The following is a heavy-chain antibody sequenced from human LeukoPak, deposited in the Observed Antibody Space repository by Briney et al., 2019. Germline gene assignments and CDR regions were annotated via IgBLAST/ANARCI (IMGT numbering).Heavy chain of an antibody. Sequence: GGSLRPSCAASGFTFSGYSLHWVRQAPGKGLEWVAVISYDGSNKYYAESVEGRFTISRDNSKNTLYLQMNSLRPEDTAVFYCARDGSSSWYGQDYYYYGMDVWGQGTTVTVSS. CDR2: ISYDGSNK. J-gene: IGHJ6*02. D-gene: IGHD6-13*01. CDR3: ARDGSSSWYGQDYYYYGMDV. V-gene: IGHV3-30*04. CDR1: GFTFSGYS.